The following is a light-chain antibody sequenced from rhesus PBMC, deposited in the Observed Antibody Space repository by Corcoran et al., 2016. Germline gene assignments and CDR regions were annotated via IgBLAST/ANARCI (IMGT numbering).Light chain of an antibody. Sequence: DIQMSQSPSSLSASVGDKVTITCRASQGISNALAWYQQKQGKAPKLLIYVASTLESGVPSRFSGSRSGTDFTLPISSLQPEDFATYYCQQGYSIPFTFGPGTKLDIK. J-gene: IGKJ3*01. CDR1: QGISNA. CDR3: QQGYSIPFT. CDR2: VAS. V-gene: IGKV1-33*02.